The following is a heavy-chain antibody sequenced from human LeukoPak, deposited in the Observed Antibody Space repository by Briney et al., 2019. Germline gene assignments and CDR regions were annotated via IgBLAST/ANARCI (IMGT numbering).Heavy chain of an antibody. CDR2: ISGSGGTT. D-gene: IGHD1/OR15-1a*01. V-gene: IGHV3-23*01. CDR3: AKAWLEQGGMFDY. CDR1: GFTSSSYD. J-gene: IGHJ4*02. Sequence: GGSLRLSCAASGFTSSSYDMSWVRQAPGKGLEWVSVISGSGGTTHYADSVRGRLIISRDNSKNTLYLQMNGLRAEDTAVYYCAKAWLEQGGMFDYWGQGTPVTVSS.